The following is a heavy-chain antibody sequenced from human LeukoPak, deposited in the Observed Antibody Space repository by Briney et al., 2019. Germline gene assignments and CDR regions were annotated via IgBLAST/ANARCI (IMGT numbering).Heavy chain of an antibody. J-gene: IGHJ3*02. Sequence: SETLSLTCTVSGGSISSYYWSWIRQPPGKGLEWIGYIYYSGSTNYNPFLKSRVTISVDTSKNQFSLKLSSVTAADTAVYYCARGETTTEFDAFDIWGQGTMVTVSS. V-gene: IGHV4-59*01. CDR3: ARGETTTEFDAFDI. D-gene: IGHD4-17*01. CDR1: GGSISSYY. CDR2: IYYSGST.